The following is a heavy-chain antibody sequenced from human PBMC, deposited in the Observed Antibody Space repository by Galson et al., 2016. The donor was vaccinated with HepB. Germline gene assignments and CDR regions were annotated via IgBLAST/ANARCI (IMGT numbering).Heavy chain of an antibody. CDR2: ITRDGETT. D-gene: IGHD3-16*01. Sequence: SLRLSCAASGFSFGTSGMSRVRQSPGRGLEWVSGITRDGETTHYADSVRGRFTISRDNSKNVLYLFMNSLRAGDTAVYYCGKHGGFDYWGQGALVTVSS. V-gene: IGHV3-23*01. CDR1: GFSFGTSG. CDR3: GKHGGFDY. J-gene: IGHJ4*02.